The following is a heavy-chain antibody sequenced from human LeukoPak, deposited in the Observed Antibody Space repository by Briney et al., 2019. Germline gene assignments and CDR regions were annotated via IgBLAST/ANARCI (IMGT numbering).Heavy chain of an antibody. V-gene: IGHV3-7*01. CDR1: EFSFSNYW. D-gene: IGHD3-9*01. CDR2: IKQDGSEK. CDR3: ARGWLGRRFDP. J-gene: IGHJ5*02. Sequence: GGSLRLSCAASEFSFSNYWMSWVRQAPGKGLEWVASIKQDGSEKYYVDSVKGRFTISRDNAKNSLYLQMNYLRAEDTAVYYCARGWLGRRFDPWGQGTLVTVSS.